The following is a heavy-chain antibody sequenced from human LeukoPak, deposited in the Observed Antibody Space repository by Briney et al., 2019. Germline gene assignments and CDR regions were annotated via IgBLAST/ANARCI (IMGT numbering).Heavy chain of an antibody. CDR2: ISAYNGNT. CDR1: GYTFTSYG. J-gene: IGHJ5*02. V-gene: IGHV1-18*01. D-gene: IGHD3-3*01. CDR3: ARDWTIFGDNWFDP. Sequence: ASVKVSCKASGYTFTSYGISWVRQAPGQGLEWMGWISAYNGNTNYAQKLQGRVTMTTDTSTSTAYMELRSLRSDDTAVYYCARDWTIFGDNWFDPWGQGTLVTVSS.